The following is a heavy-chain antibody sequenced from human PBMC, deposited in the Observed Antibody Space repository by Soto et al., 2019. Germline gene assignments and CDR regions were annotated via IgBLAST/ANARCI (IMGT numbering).Heavy chain of an antibody. D-gene: IGHD3-22*01. J-gene: IGHJ4*02. CDR3: ARGVSGGYTCLDY. Sequence: QVPLVQSGAEVKKPGSSVKVSCKASGGSFSSYAINWVRQAPGQGLEWMGGIIPIFGTADYAQNFQGRVTISADESTSTAEMELSSLRSEDTAVYYCARGVSGGYTCLDYWGQGTLVTVSS. V-gene: IGHV1-69*01. CDR2: IIPIFGTA. CDR1: GGSFSSYA.